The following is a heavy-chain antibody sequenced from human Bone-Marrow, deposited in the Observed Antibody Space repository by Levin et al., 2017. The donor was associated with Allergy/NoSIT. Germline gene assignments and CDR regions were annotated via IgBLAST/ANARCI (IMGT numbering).Heavy chain of an antibody. CDR3: AREMTYDSSGYDY. Sequence: GGSLRLSCAASGFTFSSYWMSWVRQAPGKGLEWVANIKQDGSEKYYVDSVKGRFTISRDNAKNSLYLQMNSLRAEDTAVYYCAREMTYDSSGYDYWGQGTLVTVSS. J-gene: IGHJ4*02. V-gene: IGHV3-7*01. CDR1: GFTFSSYW. CDR2: IKQDGSEK. D-gene: IGHD3-22*01.